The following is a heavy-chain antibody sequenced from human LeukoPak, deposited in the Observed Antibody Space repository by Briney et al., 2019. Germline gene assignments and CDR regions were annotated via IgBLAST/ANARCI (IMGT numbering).Heavy chain of an antibody. CDR3: ARDSSLTYGDYSLVD. Sequence: PGGSLRLSCAASGFTFSSYAMSWVRQAPGKGLEWVSAISGSGGSTYYADSVKGRFTISRDNSKNTLYLQMNSLRAEDTAVYYCARDSSLTYGDYSLVDWGQGTLVTVSS. J-gene: IGHJ4*02. D-gene: IGHD4-17*01. CDR2: ISGSGGST. CDR1: GFTFSSYA. V-gene: IGHV3-23*01.